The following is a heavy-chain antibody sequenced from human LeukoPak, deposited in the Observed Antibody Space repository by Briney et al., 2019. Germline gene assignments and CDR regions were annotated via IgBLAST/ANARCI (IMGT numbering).Heavy chain of an antibody. CDR2: INTDGSTT. CDR1: GFTFSSHL. V-gene: IGHV3-74*01. CDR3: ARVIIAATGIDY. Sequence: GGSLRLSCATAGFTFSSHLMHWVRPAPGKGLVWVSRINTDGSTTSYADSVKGRFTISRDNAKNTLYLQMNSLRAEDTAVYYCARVIIAATGIDYWGQGTLVTVSS. J-gene: IGHJ4*02. D-gene: IGHD6-13*01.